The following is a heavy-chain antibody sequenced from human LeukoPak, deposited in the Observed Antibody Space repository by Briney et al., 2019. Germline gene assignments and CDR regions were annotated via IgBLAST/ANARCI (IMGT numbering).Heavy chain of an antibody. J-gene: IGHJ5*02. CDR2: IKQDGSEK. V-gene: IGHV3-7*01. D-gene: IGHD3-22*01. Sequence: GGSLRLSCAAPGFTVSGNYMSWLRQAPGKGLEWVANIKQDGSEKYYVDSVKGRFTISRDNAKNSLYLQMNSLRAEDTAVYYCARETYYYDSSGPANWFDPWGQGTLVTVSS. CDR3: ARETYYYDSSGPANWFDP. CDR1: GFTVSGNY.